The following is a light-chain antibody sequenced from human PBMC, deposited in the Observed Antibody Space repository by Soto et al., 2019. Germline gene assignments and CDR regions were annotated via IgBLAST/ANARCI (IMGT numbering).Light chain of an antibody. CDR1: RSVSSN. J-gene: IGKJ1*01. CDR2: GAS. Sequence: EIVMTQSPATLSVSPGERATLSCRASRSVSSNLAWYQQKPGQAPRLLIYGASSRATGIPDRFSGSGSGTDFTLTISRLEPEDFAVYYCQQYGSSPRTFGQGTKVEIK. CDR3: QQYGSSPRT. V-gene: IGKV3-20*01.